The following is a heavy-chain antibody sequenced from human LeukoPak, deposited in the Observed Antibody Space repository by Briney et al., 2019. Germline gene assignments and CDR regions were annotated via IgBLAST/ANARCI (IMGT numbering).Heavy chain of an antibody. CDR3: AREEIRSWFDP. Sequence: SETLSLTCTVSGGSISVYYWSWIRQPPGKGLEWIGHIYYSRSTNYNPSLKSRVTISLDTSKNQFSLKLNSLTAADTAVYYCAREEIRSWFDPWGQGTLVTVSS. D-gene: IGHD5-24*01. V-gene: IGHV4-59*01. CDR1: GGSISVYY. CDR2: IYYSRST. J-gene: IGHJ5*02.